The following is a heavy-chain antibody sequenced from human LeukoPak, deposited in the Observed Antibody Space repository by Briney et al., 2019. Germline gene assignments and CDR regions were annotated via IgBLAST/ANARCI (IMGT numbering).Heavy chain of an antibody. Sequence: GGSLRLSCAASGFTFSSYAMYWVRQAPGKGLEWVAVISYDGSDRFYADSVKGRFTISRDNSKNTLYLQMNSLRAEDTAVYYCAKGGGYDILTGYGYYYYYYMDVWGKGTTVTISS. CDR2: ISYDGSDR. J-gene: IGHJ6*03. D-gene: IGHD3-9*01. CDR1: GFTFSSYA. CDR3: AKGGGYDILTGYGYYYYYYMDV. V-gene: IGHV3-30*04.